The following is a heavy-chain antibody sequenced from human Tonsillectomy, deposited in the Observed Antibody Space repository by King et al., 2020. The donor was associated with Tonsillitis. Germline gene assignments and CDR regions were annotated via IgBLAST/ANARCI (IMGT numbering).Heavy chain of an antibody. CDR3: ARVSPASYYYDSSGYYGDY. D-gene: IGHD3-22*01. Sequence: LQLVQSGAEVKKPGASVKVSCKASGYTFTSYYMHWVRQAPGQGLEWMGIINPSGGSTSYAQKFQGRVTMTRDTSTSTVYMELSSLRSEDTAVYYCARVSPASYYYDSSGYYGDYWGQGTLVTVSS. J-gene: IGHJ4*02. V-gene: IGHV1-46*01. CDR2: INPSGGST. CDR1: GYTFTSYY.